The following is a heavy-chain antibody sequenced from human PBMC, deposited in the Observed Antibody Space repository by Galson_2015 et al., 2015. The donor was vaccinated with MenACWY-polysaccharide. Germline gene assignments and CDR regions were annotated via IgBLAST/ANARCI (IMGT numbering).Heavy chain of an antibody. Sequence: SLRLSCAASGFTFSTYVMHWVRQAPGKGLEWVAAIWYDGSSEYYADSVKGRFTVSRDNFRNTLYLQMNSLRAEDTAVYYCARAGPYQLLQGYNWFDPWGQGALATVSS. V-gene: IGHV3-33*01. CDR2: IWYDGSSE. J-gene: IGHJ5*02. CDR1: GFTFSTYV. CDR3: ARAGPYQLLQGYNWFDP. D-gene: IGHD2-2*01.